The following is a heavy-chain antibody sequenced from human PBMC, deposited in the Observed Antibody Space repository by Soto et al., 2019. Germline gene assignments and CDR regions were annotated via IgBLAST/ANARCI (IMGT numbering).Heavy chain of an antibody. CDR3: ARDRHGYNRNPFDI. CDR2: MNPNSGNT. D-gene: IGHD1-1*01. CDR1: GYTFTSYD. V-gene: IGHV1-8*01. J-gene: IGHJ3*02. Sequence: ASVKVSCKASGYTFTSYDINWVRQATGQGLEWMGWMNPNSGNTGYAQKFQGRVTMTRNTSISTAYMELSSLRSEDTAVYYCARDRHGYNRNPFDICGQGTMVTVSS.